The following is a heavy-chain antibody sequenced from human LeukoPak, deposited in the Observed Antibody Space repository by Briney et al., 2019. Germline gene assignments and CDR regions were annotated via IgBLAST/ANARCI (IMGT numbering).Heavy chain of an antibody. Sequence: SVKISCKASGGTFSSYAISWVRQAPGQGLEWMGGIIPIFGTANYAQKFQGRVTITADESTSTAYMELSSLRSEDTAVYYCARGKYYYDSSGYGLYYYYYGMDVWGQGTTVTVSS. CDR3: ARGKYYYDSSGYGLYYYYYGMDV. CDR1: GGTFSSYA. D-gene: IGHD3-22*01. CDR2: IIPIFGTA. J-gene: IGHJ6*02. V-gene: IGHV1-69*13.